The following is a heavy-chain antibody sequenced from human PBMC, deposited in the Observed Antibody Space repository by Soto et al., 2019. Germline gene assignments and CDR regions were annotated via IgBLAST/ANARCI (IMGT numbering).Heavy chain of an antibody. CDR1: GFSLNTTGEG. D-gene: IGHD3-3*01. V-gene: IGHV2-5*02. CDR3: AHLRRMTFFGLLYYMDV. Sequence: QITLKESGPALVKPTQTLTLTCTFSGFSLNTTGEGVGWIRQPPGKALEWLALIYWDDDKRYSPSLKSRLTIANDTSKNQVVLTMTNMDPVETATYYSAHLRRMTFFGLLYYMDVWGKGTTVTVSS. J-gene: IGHJ6*03. CDR2: IYWDDDK.